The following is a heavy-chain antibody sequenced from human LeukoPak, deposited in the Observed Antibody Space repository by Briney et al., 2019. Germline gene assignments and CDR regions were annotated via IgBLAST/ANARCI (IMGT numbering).Heavy chain of an antibody. Sequence: GGSLRLSCAASGFTFSIYWVHWVRQAPGKGLVWVSSINSDGSSTSYADSVKGRFTISRDNAKNTLYLQMNTLGAEDTAVYYCASLDYWGQGTPVTVSS. CDR3: ASLDY. J-gene: IGHJ4*02. V-gene: IGHV3-74*01. CDR2: INSDGSST. CDR1: GFTFSIYW.